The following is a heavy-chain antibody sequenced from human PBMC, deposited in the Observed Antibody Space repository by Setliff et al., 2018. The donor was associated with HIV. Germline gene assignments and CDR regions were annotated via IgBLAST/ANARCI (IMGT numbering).Heavy chain of an antibody. J-gene: IGHJ3*02. D-gene: IGHD3-10*01. V-gene: IGHV4-34*01. CDR3: ARRNTMVRGIIIDPYDAFDM. Sequence: SETLSLTCGVFGGSFSGSYWSWIRQSPGKGLEWIGSIYDTGSTYYNPSLKSRVTISVDTSKNQFSLNLSSVTATDTAVYYCARRNTMVRGIIIDPYDAFDMWGQGTVVTVSS. CDR2: IYDTGST. CDR1: GGSFSGSY.